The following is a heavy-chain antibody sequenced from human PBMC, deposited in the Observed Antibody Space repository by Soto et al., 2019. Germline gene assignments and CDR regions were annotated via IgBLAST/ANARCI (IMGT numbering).Heavy chain of an antibody. V-gene: IGHV3-48*02. CDR1: GFSFSTYS. J-gene: IGHJ6*02. Sequence: VQLVESGGGLVQPGGSLRLSCAASGFSFSTYSMNWVRQAPGKGLEWVSYIRSRSYTIYYVDSVKGRFTISRDNAKNSLYLQMNSLRDEDTAVYYCARGGSSSDNGMDVWGQGTTVTVSS. CDR3: ARGGSSSDNGMDV. CDR2: IRSRSYTI. D-gene: IGHD6-6*01.